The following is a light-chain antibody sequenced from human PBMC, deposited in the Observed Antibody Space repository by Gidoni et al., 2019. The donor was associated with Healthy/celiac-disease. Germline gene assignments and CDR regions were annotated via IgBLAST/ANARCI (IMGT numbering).Light chain of an antibody. CDR3: QQYGSSPRT. V-gene: IGKV3-20*01. CDR1: QRVSSSD. Sequence: DIVFTQSPGTLSLSPGERAPLSRRASQRVSSSDLARYQQKPGQAPRLLIYGASSRATGIPDRFSGSGSGTDFTLTISRLGPEEFAVYYCQQYGSSPRTFGQGTKVEIK. J-gene: IGKJ1*01. CDR2: GAS.